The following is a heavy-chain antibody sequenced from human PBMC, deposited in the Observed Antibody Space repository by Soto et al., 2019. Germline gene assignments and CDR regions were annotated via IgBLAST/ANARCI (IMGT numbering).Heavy chain of an antibody. V-gene: IGHV6-1*01. J-gene: IGHJ4*02. D-gene: IGHD2-21*02. CDR1: GDSVSSSSVT. CDR3: ARARSGDRRFDS. CDR2: AYYRSKWYN. Sequence: SQTLSLTCAISGDSVSSSSVTWNWIRQSPSRGLEWLGRAYYRSKWYNDYAESVKSRITINPDTSKNQFSLHLNSVTPEDTAVYYCARARSGDRRFDSWGQGALVTVSS.